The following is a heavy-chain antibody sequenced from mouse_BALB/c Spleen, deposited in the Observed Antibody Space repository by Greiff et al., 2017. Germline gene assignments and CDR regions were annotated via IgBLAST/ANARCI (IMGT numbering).Heavy chain of an antibody. CDR3: ARGYGWFAY. D-gene: IGHD1-1*02. CDR2: IWAGGST. CDR1: GFSLTSYG. Sequence: QVQLKESGPGLVAPSQSLSITCTVSGFSLTSYGVHWVRQPPGKGLEWLGVIWAGGSTNYNSALMSRLSISKDNSKSQVFLKMNSLQTDDTAMYYCARGYGWFAYWGQGTLGTVSA. V-gene: IGHV2-9*02. J-gene: IGHJ3*01.